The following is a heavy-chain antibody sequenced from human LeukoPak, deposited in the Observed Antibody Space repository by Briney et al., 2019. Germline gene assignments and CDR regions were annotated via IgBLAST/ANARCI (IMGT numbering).Heavy chain of an antibody. CDR3: ASPSNNSRYAFDY. J-gene: IGHJ4*02. V-gene: IGHV3-53*01. CDR1: GYTFSSFS. CDR2: IYLGGGT. D-gene: IGHD3-22*01. Sequence: GGSLRLSCAASGYTFSSFSINWVRQAPGKGLEWVSVIYLGGGTHHADSVKGRFTISRDYSMNTLYLEMNSLRVEDTAIYYCASPSNNSRYAFDYWGQGTLVTVSS.